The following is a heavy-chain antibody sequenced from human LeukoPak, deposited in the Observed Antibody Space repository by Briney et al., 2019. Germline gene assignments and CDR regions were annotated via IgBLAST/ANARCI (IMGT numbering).Heavy chain of an antibody. CDR2: INSDGNST. J-gene: IGHJ4*02. D-gene: IGHD2-15*01. CDR3: AKDGWYCGGGSCYPGYFDY. Sequence: GGSLRLSCGASGFTFSNYWMHWVRQAPEKGLVWVSRINSDGNSTSYADSVKGRFTISRDNGKNTLYLQMNSLRAEDTAVYYCAKDGWYCGGGSCYPGYFDYWGQGTLVTVSS. V-gene: IGHV3-74*01. CDR1: GFTFSNYW.